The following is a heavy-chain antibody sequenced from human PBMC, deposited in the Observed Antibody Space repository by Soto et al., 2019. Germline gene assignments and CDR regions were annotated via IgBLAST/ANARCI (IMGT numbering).Heavy chain of an antibody. CDR2: MFHSGST. J-gene: IGHJ4*02. CDR1: GYSLSSGFY. D-gene: IGHD5-12*01. CDR3: ANQSSRDGYNFIEY. Sequence: SETMSLTCAVAGYSLSSGFYLGWLRQPPGKGLEWIGIMFHSGSTYYNPSLQSRVTISVDTSKNQVSLKLTSVTVADTAVYFCANQSSRDGYNFIEYWGQGIQVTVS. V-gene: IGHV4-38-2*01.